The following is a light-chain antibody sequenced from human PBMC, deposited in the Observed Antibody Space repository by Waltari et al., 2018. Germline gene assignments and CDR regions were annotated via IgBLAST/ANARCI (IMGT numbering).Light chain of an antibody. CDR1: QSVLYSSNNKNY. J-gene: IGKJ1*01. CDR2: WAS. Sequence: DIVMTQSPDSLAVSLGERGTINCKSSQSVLYSSNNKNYLAWYQQKPGQPPKLLIYWASTRDSGVPDRFSGSGSGTDFTLTISSLQAEDVAVYYCQQYYSTPPTFGQGTKVEIK. V-gene: IGKV4-1*01. CDR3: QQYYSTPPT.